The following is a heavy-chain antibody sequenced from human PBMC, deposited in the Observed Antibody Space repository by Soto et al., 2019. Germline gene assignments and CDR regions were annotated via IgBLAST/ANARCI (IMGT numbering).Heavy chain of an antibody. J-gene: IGHJ4*02. CDR1: GFTFSDYS. Sequence: EVQLVESGRGLVQPGGSLRLSCTASGFTFSDYSMNWVRQAPGKGLEWASYIGTSSSTVYYADSVEGRFSISRDNAKNSLYLQMNSLRAEDTAVYYCARDSAYSFDYWGQGILVTVSP. V-gene: IGHV3-48*01. CDR2: IGTSSSTV. D-gene: IGHD2-15*01. CDR3: ARDSAYSFDY.